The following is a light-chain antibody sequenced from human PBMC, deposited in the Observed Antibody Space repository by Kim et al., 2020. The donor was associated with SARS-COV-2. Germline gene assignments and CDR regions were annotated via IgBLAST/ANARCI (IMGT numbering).Light chain of an antibody. V-gene: IGLV1-44*01. CDR1: TSNIGDNT. J-gene: IGLJ2*01. CDR2: TNN. Sequence: QPVLTQPPSASGTPGQRVTISCSGSTSNIGDNTVTWYQHLPGTAPKLLIYTNNQRPSGVPDRFSGSKSGTSASLAISGLQSEDEANYYCAAWDDSLTGVVFGGGTQLTVL. CDR3: AAWDDSLTGVV.